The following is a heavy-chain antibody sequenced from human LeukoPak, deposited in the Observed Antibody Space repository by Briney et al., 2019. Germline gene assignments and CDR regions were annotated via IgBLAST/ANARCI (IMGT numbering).Heavy chain of an antibody. CDR1: GGSISSGGYY. Sequence: PSQTLSLTCTVSGGSISSGGYYWSWIRQPPGKGLEWIGYIYHSGSTYYNPSLKSRVTISVDRSKNQFSLKLSSVTAADTAVYYCARDCSSTSCYPYWGQGTLVTVSS. D-gene: IGHD2-2*01. CDR2: IYHSGST. CDR3: ARDCSSTSCYPY. J-gene: IGHJ4*02. V-gene: IGHV4-30-2*01.